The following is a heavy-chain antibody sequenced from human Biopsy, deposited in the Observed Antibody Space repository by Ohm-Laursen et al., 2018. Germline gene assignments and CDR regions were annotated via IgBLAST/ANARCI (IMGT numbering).Heavy chain of an antibody. CDR2: ITISGGYT. V-gene: IGHV3-23*01. Sequence: SLRLSCTASGFTFSNYAMTWVRQAPGKGLEWVSGITISGGYTYYSDSVKGRFIISRDNSKNTLYLQMNGLRAEDTAVYYCATTRSFDNWGQGTLVTVSS. CDR1: GFTFSNYA. CDR3: ATTRSFDN. D-gene: IGHD5-24*01. J-gene: IGHJ4*02.